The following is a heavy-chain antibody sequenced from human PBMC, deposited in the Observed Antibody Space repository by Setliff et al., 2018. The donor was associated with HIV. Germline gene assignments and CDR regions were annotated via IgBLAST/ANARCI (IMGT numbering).Heavy chain of an antibody. J-gene: IGHJ3*02. CDR2: IFDSGTT. CDR1: GGSITSYY. CDR3: ARHSDFWSEDAFDI. V-gene: IGHV4-59*08. Sequence: SETLSLTCTVSGGSITSYYWNWIRQSPGKGLEWIGYIFDSGTTKYNPSVTSRVTISVDASKNQFFLQLSSVTAADTAVYYCARHSDFWSEDAFDIWAQGTVVTVSS. D-gene: IGHD3-3*01.